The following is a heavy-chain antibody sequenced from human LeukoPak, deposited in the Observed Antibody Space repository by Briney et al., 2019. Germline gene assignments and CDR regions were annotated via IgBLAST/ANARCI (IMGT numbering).Heavy chain of an antibody. J-gene: IGHJ6*03. D-gene: IGHD3-3*01. V-gene: IGHV4-59*08. Sequence: SETLSLTCTVSGGSISSYYWSWIRQPPGRGLEWIGSIYHSGSTYYNPSLTSRVIISVDTSKNQFSLKLSSVTAADTAVYYCARVRVFGVVIVRGFYYYYMDVWGKGTTVTVSS. CDR1: GGSISSYY. CDR2: IYHSGST. CDR3: ARVRVFGVVIVRGFYYYYMDV.